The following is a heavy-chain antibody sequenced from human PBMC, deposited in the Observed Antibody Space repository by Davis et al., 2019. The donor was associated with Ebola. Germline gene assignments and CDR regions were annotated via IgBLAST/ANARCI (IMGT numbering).Heavy chain of an antibody. CDR1: GFTFSSYV. CDR2: IRYDGSNK. V-gene: IGHV3-30*02. Sequence: GESLKISCVASGFTFSSYVMHWVRQAPGKGLEWIGRIRYDGSNKYYADSVKGRFTISRDNSKNTLYLQMNSLRAEDTAVYYCAKDPAAGPHWGWGQGTLVTVSS. J-gene: IGHJ4*02. CDR3: AKDPAAGPHWG. D-gene: IGHD6-25*01.